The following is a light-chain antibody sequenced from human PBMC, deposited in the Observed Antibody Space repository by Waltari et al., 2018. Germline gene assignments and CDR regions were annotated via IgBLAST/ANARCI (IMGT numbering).Light chain of an antibody. V-gene: IGKV3-15*01. Sequence: EIVMTQSPATLSVSPGERATISCRASESVTNNLAWYQKRPGHPPRLLIHGAVTRATEIAARFTGSGSGIEFILTISNLQSEDFAVYYCQQYNNWPITFGGGTKVEIK. J-gene: IGKJ4*01. CDR2: GAV. CDR1: ESVTNN. CDR3: QQYNNWPIT.